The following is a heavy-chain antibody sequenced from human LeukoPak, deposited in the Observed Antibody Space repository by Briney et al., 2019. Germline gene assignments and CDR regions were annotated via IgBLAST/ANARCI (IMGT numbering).Heavy chain of an antibody. CDR2: ISYDGSNK. CDR3: ANLYSSAPMDY. V-gene: IGHV3-30*18. D-gene: IGHD6-19*01. Sequence: PGRSLRLSCAASGFTFSSYGMHWVRQAPGKGLEWVAVISYDGSNKYHADSVKGRFTISRDNSKNTLYLQMNSLRAEDTAVYYCANLYSSAPMDYWGQGTLVTVSS. CDR1: GFTFSSYG. J-gene: IGHJ4*02.